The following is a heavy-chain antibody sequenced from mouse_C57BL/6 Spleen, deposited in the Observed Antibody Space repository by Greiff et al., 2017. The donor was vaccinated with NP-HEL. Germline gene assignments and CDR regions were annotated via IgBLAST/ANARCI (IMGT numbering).Heavy chain of an antibody. V-gene: IGHV1-82*01. CDR2: IYPGDGDT. J-gene: IGHJ3*01. CDR3: APITTVEAWFAY. Sequence: QVQLQQPGPELVKPGASVKISCKASGYAFSSSWMNWVKQRPGKGLEWIGRIYPGDGDTNYNGKFKGKATLTADKSSSTAYMQLSSLTSEDSAVYFCAPITTVEAWFAYWGQGTLVTVSA. D-gene: IGHD1-1*01. CDR1: GYAFSSSW.